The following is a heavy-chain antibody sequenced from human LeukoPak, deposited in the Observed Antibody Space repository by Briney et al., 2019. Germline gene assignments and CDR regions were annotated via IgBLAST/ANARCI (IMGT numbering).Heavy chain of an antibody. CDR3: ARDLIGGNAYDY. D-gene: IGHD2-15*01. CDR2: VTSSSRTV. CDR1: GFTFSSYS. Sequence: GGSLRLSCAASGFTFSSYSMNWVRQAPGKGPEWIAYVTSSSRTVYYADSVKGRFTISRDNAKSSLYLQLDSLRAEDTAVYYCARDLIGGNAYDYWGQGALVTVSS. J-gene: IGHJ4*02. V-gene: IGHV3-48*01.